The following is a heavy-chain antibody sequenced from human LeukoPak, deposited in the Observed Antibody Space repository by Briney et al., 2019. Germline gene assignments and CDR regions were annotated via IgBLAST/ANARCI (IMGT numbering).Heavy chain of an antibody. D-gene: IGHD3-22*01. J-gene: IGHJ4*02. Sequence: PGGSLRLSCAASGFTFSSYEMNWVRQAPGKGLEWVAFIRYDGSNKYYADSVKGRFTISRDNSKNTLYLQMNSLRAEDTAVYYCAKRGGYYYDSSGYYWFDYWGQGTLVTVSS. CDR2: IRYDGSNK. CDR1: GFTFSSYE. CDR3: AKRGGYYYDSSGYYWFDY. V-gene: IGHV3-30*02.